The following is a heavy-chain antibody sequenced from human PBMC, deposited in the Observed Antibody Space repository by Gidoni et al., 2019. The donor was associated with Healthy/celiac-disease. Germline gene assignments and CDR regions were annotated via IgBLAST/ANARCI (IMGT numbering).Heavy chain of an antibody. Sequence: GLVKPSQTLSLTGTVSGGCISSGGYYRSWIRQHPGKGLEWIGYSYYSGSTYYNPSLKSRVTISVDTSKNQFSLKLSSVTAADTAVYYCARGGGYSSGWYFDYWGQGTLVTVSS. V-gene: IGHV4-31*03. D-gene: IGHD6-19*01. CDR2: SYYSGST. CDR1: GGCISSGGYY. J-gene: IGHJ4*02. CDR3: ARGGGYSSGWYFDY.